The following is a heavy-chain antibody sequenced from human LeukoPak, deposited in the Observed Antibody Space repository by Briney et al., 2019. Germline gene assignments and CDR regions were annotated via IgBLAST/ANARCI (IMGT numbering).Heavy chain of an antibody. V-gene: IGHV1-69*04. J-gene: IGHJ2*01. CDR3: ARVRGSYRSYWYFDL. D-gene: IGHD1-26*01. CDR2: IIPILGIA. CDR1: GGTFGSYA. Sequence: GASVKVSCKASGGTFGSYAISWVRQAPGQELEWMGRIIPILGIANYAQKFQGRVTITADKSTSTAYMELSSLRSEDTAVYYCARVRGSYRSYWYFDLWGRGTLVTVSS.